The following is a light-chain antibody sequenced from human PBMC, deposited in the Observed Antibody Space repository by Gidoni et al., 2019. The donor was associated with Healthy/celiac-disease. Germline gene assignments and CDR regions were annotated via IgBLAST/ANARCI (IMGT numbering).Light chain of an antibody. J-gene: IGKJ4*01. CDR2: LGS. CDR3: MQALQTPLT. CDR1: QSLLHSNGYNY. Sequence: DIVMTQSPLSLPVTPGEPASISCRSIQSLLHSNGYNYLDWYLQKPGQSPQLLIYLGSNRASGVPYRFSGSGSGTDFPLKISRVEAEDVGVYYCMQALQTPLTFGGGTKVEIK. V-gene: IGKV2-28*01.